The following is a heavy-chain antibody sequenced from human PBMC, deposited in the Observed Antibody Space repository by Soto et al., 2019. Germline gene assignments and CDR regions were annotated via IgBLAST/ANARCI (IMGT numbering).Heavy chain of an antibody. CDR2: IYYSGST. CDR1: GGSISSYY. D-gene: IGHD6-13*01. V-gene: IGHV4-59*01. Sequence: SETLSLSCTVSGGSISSYYWSWIRQPPGKGLEWIGYIYYSGSTNYNPSLKSRVTISVDTSKNQFSLKLSSVTAADTAVYYCARDRIAKYYFDYWGQGTLVTVS. CDR3: ARDRIAKYYFDY. J-gene: IGHJ4*02.